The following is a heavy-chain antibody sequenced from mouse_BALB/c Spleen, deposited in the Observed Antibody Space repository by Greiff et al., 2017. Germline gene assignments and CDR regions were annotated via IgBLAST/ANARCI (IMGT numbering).Heavy chain of an antibody. D-gene: IGHD1-2*01. CDR1: GFTFSSYT. CDR2: ISSGGSYT. Sequence: DVKLVESGGGLVKPGGSLKLSCAASGFTFSSYTMSWVRQTPEKRLEWVATISSGGSYTYYPDSVKGRFTISRDNAKNTLYLQMSSLKSEDTAMYYSTRDRGATARYAMDYWGQGTSVTVSS. CDR3: TRDRGATARYAMDY. V-gene: IGHV5-6-4*01. J-gene: IGHJ4*01.